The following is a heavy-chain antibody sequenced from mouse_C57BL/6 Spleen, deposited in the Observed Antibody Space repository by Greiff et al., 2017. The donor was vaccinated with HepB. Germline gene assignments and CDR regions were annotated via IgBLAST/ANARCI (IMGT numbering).Heavy chain of an antibody. J-gene: IGHJ1*03. V-gene: IGHV1-61*01. CDR3: ARRPDWYYDV. CDR2: IYPSDSET. Sequence: VQLQQPGAELVRPGSSVKLSCKASGYTFTSYWMDWVKQRPGQGLEWIGNIYPSDSETHYNQKFKYKATLTVDKSSSTAYMQLSSLTSEDSAVYYCARRPDWYYDVWGTGTTVTVSS. CDR1: GYTFTSYW.